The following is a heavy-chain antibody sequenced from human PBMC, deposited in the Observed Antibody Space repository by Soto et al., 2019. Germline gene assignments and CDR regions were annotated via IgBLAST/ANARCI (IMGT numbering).Heavy chain of an antibody. D-gene: IGHD2-15*01. CDR2: INAGNGNT. Sequence: GASVKVSCKASGYTFTSYAMHWVRQAPGQRLEWMGWINAGNGNTKYSQKFQGRVTITRDTSARTAYMELSNLRSEDTAVYYCATSEGDCGGGSCYNYFYYYGMDVWGQGTTVTVSS. V-gene: IGHV1-3*01. CDR1: GYTFTSYA. CDR3: ATSEGDCGGGSCYNYFYYYGMDV. J-gene: IGHJ6*02.